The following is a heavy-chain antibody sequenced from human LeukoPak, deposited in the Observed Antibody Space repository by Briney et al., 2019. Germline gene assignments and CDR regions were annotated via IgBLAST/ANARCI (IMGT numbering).Heavy chain of an antibody. V-gene: IGHV3-7*04. CDR3: ARGHHFWSGFYYFEY. D-gene: IGHD3-3*02. CDR2: IKHDGSEK. J-gene: IGHJ4*02. Sequence: GGSLRLSCAASEFTFSNYWMNWVRQAPGKGLEWVANIKHDGSEKYYVDSVKGRFTISRDNTKKSLYLQMNSLRADDTAVYHCARGHHFWSGFYYFEYWGQGSLVIVSS. CDR1: EFTFSNYW.